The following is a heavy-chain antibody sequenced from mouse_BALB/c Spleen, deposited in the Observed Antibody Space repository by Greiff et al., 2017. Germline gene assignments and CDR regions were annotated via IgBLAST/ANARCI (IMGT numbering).Heavy chain of an antibody. Sequence: EVKVEESGGGLVKPGGSLKLSCAASGFTFSSYAMSWVRQSPEKRLEWVAEISSGGSYTYYPDTVTGRFTISRDNAKNTLYLEMSSLRSEDTAMYYCARKTGTAPMDYWGQGTSVTVSS. J-gene: IGHJ4*01. CDR3: ARKTGTAPMDY. CDR2: ISSGGSYT. CDR1: GFTFSSYA. V-gene: IGHV5-9-4*01. D-gene: IGHD4-1*01.